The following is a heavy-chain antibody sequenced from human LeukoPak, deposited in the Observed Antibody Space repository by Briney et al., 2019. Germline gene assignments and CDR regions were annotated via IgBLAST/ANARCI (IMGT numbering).Heavy chain of an antibody. V-gene: IGHV3-30*04. CDR1: GFTFSSYA. J-gene: IGHJ4*02. CDR2: ISYDGSNK. CDR3: ARVGYSYGLAPLDY. D-gene: IGHD5-18*01. Sequence: PGGSLRLSCAASGFTFSSYAMHWVRQAPGKGLEWVAVISYDGSNKYYADSVKGRFTISRDNSKNTLYLQMNSLRAEDTAVYYCARVGYSYGLAPLDYWCQGTPVTVSS.